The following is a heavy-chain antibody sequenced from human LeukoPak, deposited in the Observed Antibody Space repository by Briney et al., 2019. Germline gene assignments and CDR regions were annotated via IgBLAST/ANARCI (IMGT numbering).Heavy chain of an antibody. CDR3: ARVSTSGYRDWLDP. CDR1: GYTFADDY. Sequence: KPGASVKVSCETYGYTFADDYIHWVRQAPGQGLEWMGRIYPKSSDTNSAQKFQGRVSMARYTCISTAYMEMSRLRFDDTAVYYCARVSTSGYRDWLDPWGQGTLVTVSS. J-gene: IGHJ5*02. V-gene: IGHV1-2*02. D-gene: IGHD3-9*01. CDR2: IYPKSSDT.